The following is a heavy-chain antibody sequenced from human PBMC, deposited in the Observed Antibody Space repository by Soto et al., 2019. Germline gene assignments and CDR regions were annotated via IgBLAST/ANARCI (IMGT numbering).Heavy chain of an antibody. J-gene: IGHJ6*02. CDR2: MNPNSGNT. CDR1: GYPFTSYD. V-gene: IGHV1-8*01. Sequence: SVKVSCKASGYPFTSYDINWVRQATGQGLEWMGWMNPNSGNTGYAQKFQGRVTMTRNTSISTAYMELSSLRSEDTAVYYCATSTYYDILTGSYYYYAMAVWGQGNTVTVSS. CDR3: ATSTYYDILTGSYYYYAMAV. D-gene: IGHD3-9*01.